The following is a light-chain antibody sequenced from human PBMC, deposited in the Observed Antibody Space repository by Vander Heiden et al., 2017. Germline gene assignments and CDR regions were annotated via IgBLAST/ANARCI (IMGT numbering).Light chain of an antibody. CDR1: SSNIAARSA. Sequence: QSALTQPPSVSPAPGPRVTISCTGSSSNIAARSAVHWYHPLPATAPNPPLYGNSNRPAAVPDRFSGAKSGTSASLAITGLQAEDEADYYCQSYDSSLSGSWVFGGGTKLTVL. V-gene: IGLV1-40*01. CDR3: QSYDSSLSGSWV. CDR2: GNS. J-gene: IGLJ3*02.